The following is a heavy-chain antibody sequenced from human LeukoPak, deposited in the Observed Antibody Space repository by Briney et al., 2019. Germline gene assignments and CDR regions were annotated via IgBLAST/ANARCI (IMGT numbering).Heavy chain of an antibody. V-gene: IGHV1-69*13. Sequence: ASVKVSCKASGGTFSSYAISWVRQAPGQGLEWMGGIIPIFGTANYAQKFQGGVTITADESTSTAYMELSSLRSEDTAVYYCARDLSRDGYNFGYWGQGTLVTVSS. J-gene: IGHJ4*02. CDR2: IIPIFGTA. D-gene: IGHD5-24*01. CDR1: GGTFSSYA. CDR3: ARDLSRDGYNFGY.